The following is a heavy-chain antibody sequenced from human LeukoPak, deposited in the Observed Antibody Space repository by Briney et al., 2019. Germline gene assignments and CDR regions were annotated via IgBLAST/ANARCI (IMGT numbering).Heavy chain of an antibody. Sequence: ASVKVSCKASGYTFTSYGISWVRQAPGQGLEWMGWISAYNGNTNYAQKLQGRVTMTTDTSTSTAYMELRSLRSDDTAVYYCARDSLRVAVAGPNWFDPWGQGTPVTVSS. CDR3: ARDSLRVAVAGPNWFDP. J-gene: IGHJ5*02. D-gene: IGHD6-19*01. CDR2: ISAYNGNT. CDR1: GYTFTSYG. V-gene: IGHV1-18*01.